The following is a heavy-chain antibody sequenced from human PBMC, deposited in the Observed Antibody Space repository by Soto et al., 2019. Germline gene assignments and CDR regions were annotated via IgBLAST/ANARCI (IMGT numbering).Heavy chain of an antibody. V-gene: IGHV4-59*01. D-gene: IGHD3-22*01. J-gene: IGHJ3*02. CDR3: ARDLSATYYYDSSGYSGAFDI. CDR1: GGSISSYY. Sequence: SETLSLTCTVSGGSISSYYWSWIRQPPGKGLEWIGYIYYSGSTNYNPSLKSRVTISVDTSKNQFSLRLSSVTAADTAVYYCARDLSATYYYDSSGYSGAFDIWGQGTMVTVSS. CDR2: IYYSGST.